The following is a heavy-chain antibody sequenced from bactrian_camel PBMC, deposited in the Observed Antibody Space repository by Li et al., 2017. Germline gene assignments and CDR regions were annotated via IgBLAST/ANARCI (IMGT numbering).Heavy chain of an antibody. CDR1: GYINSRCR. V-gene: IGHV3S1*01. Sequence: HVQLVESGGGSVQAGGSLRLSCTVSGYINSRCRGWLRQTPGKGREGVAFIAGDGSTDYGDSVKGRFTISKDNAKGTLDLHMNSLKPEDTAMYYCAAKPQYLGGCTYGGDWTNRLTSWGQGTQVTVS. CDR2: FIAGDGST. J-gene: IGHJ4*01. D-gene: IGHD1*01. CDR3: AAKPQYLGGCTYGGDWTNRLTS.